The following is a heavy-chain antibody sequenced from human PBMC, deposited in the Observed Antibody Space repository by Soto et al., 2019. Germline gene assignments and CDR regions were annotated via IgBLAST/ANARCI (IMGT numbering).Heavy chain of an antibody. Sequence: SGGSLRLSCAASGFTFSSYAMHWVRQAPGKGLEWVAVISYDGSNKYYADSVKGRFTISRDNSKNTLYLQMNSLRAEDTAVYYCATSVSTMVRGVILPHWGQGTLVTVSS. CDR3: ATSVSTMVRGVILPH. D-gene: IGHD3-10*01. V-gene: IGHV3-30-3*01. J-gene: IGHJ4*02. CDR1: GFTFSSYA. CDR2: ISYDGSNK.